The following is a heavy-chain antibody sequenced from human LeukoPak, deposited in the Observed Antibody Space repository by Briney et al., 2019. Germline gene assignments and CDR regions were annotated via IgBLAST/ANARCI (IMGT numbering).Heavy chain of an antibody. V-gene: IGHV1-69*05. CDR2: IIPIFGTA. Sequence: SVKVSCKASGGTFSSYAISWVRQAPGQGLEWMGGIIPIFGTANYAQKFQGRVTITTDESTSTAYMELSSLRSEDTAVYYCARDLMGYYDFWSGYYAFDIWGQGTMVTVSS. J-gene: IGHJ3*02. CDR1: GGTFSSYA. CDR3: ARDLMGYYDFWSGYYAFDI. D-gene: IGHD3-3*01.